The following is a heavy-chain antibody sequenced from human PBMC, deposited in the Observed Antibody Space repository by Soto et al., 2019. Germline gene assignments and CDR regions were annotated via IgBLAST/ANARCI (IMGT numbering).Heavy chain of an antibody. CDR3: ARVQSGYDFAY. Sequence: GASVKVSCKASGYTFTSYAMHWVRQAPGQRLEWMGWINAGNGNTKYSQKFQGRVTITRDTSASTAYMELRSLRSDDTAVYYCARVQSGYDFAYWGQGTLVTVSS. CDR2: INAGNGNT. J-gene: IGHJ4*02. D-gene: IGHD5-12*01. CDR1: GYTFTSYA. V-gene: IGHV1-3*01.